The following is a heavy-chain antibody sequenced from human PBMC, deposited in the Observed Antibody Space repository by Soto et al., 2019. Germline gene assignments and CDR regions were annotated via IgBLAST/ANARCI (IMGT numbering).Heavy chain of an antibody. CDR2: ISSSSSTI. J-gene: IGHJ4*02. V-gene: IGHV3-48*01. Sequence: DVQLVESGGGLVRPGGSLRLSCAASGFTFNIYSMNWVRQAPGKGLEWVSYISSSSSTIFYAVSVKGRFTISRDNAKNSLYLQMSSLRADDTAVYYWVRIGGGSPGDYWGQGTLVTVSS. CDR3: VRIGGGSPGDY. CDR1: GFTFNIYS.